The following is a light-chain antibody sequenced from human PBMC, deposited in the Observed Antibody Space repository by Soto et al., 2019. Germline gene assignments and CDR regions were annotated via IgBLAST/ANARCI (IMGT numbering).Light chain of an antibody. CDR2: DVS. V-gene: IGLV2-14*01. CDR1: SSDVGGYNY. J-gene: IGLJ2*01. Sequence: QSALTQPASVSGSPGQSITISCTGTSSDVGGYNYVSWYQQHPGKAPKLMIYDVSYRPSGVSNRFSGSKSGNTASLTISGLQAEDEADYYCSSFRSSSTYVVFGGGTQLTVL. CDR3: SSFRSSSTYVV.